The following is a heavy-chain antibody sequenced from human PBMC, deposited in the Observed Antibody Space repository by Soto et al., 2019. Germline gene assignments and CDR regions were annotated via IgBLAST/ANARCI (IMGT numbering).Heavy chain of an antibody. V-gene: IGHV1-69*06. CDR1: GGTFSSYA. J-gene: IGHJ4*01. CDR3: ARGTQGYSYGRTSLNY. Sequence: GASVKVSCKASGGTFSSYAISWVRQAPGQGLEWMGGIIPIFGTANYAQKFQGRVTITADKSTSTAYMELSSLRSEDTAVYYCARGTQGYSYGRTSLNYWGQGTLVTVSS. CDR2: IIPIFGTA. D-gene: IGHD5-18*01.